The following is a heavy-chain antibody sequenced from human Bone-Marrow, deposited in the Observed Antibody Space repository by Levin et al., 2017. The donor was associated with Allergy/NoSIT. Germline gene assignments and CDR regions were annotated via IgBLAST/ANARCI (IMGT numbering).Heavy chain of an antibody. D-gene: IGHD5-18*01. CDR1: GFTFRDFS. V-gene: IGHV3-11*01. Sequence: GGSLRLSCAASGFTFRDFSMSWIRRAPGKGLEWISYISDGDTTISYADSVKGRFTISRADAKNSLYLHMNGLRVDDTAVYYCARDNADTDDSYYYGMDVWGQGTTVTVSS. J-gene: IGHJ6*02. CDR2: ISDGDTTI. CDR3: ARDNADTDDSYYYGMDV.